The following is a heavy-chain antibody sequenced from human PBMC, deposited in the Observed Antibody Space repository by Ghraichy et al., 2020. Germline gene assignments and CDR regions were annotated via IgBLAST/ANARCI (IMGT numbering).Heavy chain of an antibody. CDR1: GFSFSTFS. V-gene: IGHV3-21*01. CDR3: WRERGNAVNCYPRY. D-gene: IGHD2-21*02. Sequence: GGSLRLSCVASGFSFSTFSMIWVRQAPGKGMEWVSSISRNSTYLYYGDSVKGRFTATRDNAKNSQYLQMNSLSAEETALYYCWRERGNAVNCYPRYWGQGTLVTFSS. J-gene: IGHJ4*02. CDR2: ISRNSTYL.